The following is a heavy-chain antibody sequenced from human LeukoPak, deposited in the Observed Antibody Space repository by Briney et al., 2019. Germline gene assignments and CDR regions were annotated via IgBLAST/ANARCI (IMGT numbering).Heavy chain of an antibody. D-gene: IGHD5-18*01. CDR2: ISSSSSYI. V-gene: IGHV3-21*04. Sequence: TGGSLRLSCAASGFTFNTYSMNWVRQAPGKGLEWVSSISSSSSYIYYADSVKGRFTISRDNAKNSLYLQMNSLRADDAAVYYCARGLQEYTYGFDYWGQGTLVTVSS. CDR3: ARGLQEYTYGFDY. J-gene: IGHJ4*02. CDR1: GFTFNTYS.